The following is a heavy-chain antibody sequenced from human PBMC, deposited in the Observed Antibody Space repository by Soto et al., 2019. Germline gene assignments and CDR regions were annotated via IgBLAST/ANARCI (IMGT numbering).Heavy chain of an antibody. V-gene: IGHV4-31*03. CDR1: GGSISSGAYY. J-gene: IGHJ6*02. CDR3: TREVLPSGSYSRYSYYGMDV. D-gene: IGHD3-10*01. CDR2: IYNTGST. Sequence: QVQLQESGPGLVKPSETLSLTCTVSGGSISSGAYYWTWIRQHPGKGLEWIGFIYNTGSTYYNPSLKSRLTLSVDTSNNQFSLKLSSVTAADTAVYFCTREVLPSGSYSRYSYYGMDVWGQGTSVTVSS.